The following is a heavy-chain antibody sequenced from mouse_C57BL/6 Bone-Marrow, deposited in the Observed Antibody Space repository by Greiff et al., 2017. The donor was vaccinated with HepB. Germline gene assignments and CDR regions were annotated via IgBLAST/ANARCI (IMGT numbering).Heavy chain of an antibody. D-gene: IGHD2-3*01. CDR3: ARGWLLRGGFAY. Sequence: DVKLVESGGDLVKPGGSLKLSCAASGFTFSSYGMSWVRQTPDKRLEWVATISSGGSYTYYPDSVKGRFTISRDNAKNTLYLQMSSLKSEDTAMYYCARGWLLRGGFAYWGQGTLVTVSA. CDR1: GFTFSSYG. CDR2: ISSGGSYT. V-gene: IGHV5-6*02. J-gene: IGHJ3*01.